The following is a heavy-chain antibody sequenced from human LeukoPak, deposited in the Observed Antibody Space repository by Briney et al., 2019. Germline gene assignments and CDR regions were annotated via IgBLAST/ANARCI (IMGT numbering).Heavy chain of an antibody. CDR1: GSTFRDYS. J-gene: IGHJ5*02. CDR2: IGGSGTTI. D-gene: IGHD3-3*01. V-gene: IGHV3-11*01. Sequence: GGPLRLSCATSGSTFRDYSINWIPKSPGRGLEGVSYIGGSGTTIYYADSVKGRFTSSRDNANNSLFLKMNSLRAEDTAADYGARGLGAAMWRDSYPGFSWFDPWGQGTLVTVSS. CDR3: ARGLGAAMWRDSYPGFSWFDP.